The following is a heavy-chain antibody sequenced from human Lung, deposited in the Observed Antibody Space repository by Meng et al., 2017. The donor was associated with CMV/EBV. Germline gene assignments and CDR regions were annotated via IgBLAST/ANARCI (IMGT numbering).Heavy chain of an antibody. V-gene: IGHV3-23*01. D-gene: IGHD1-26*01. J-gene: IGHJ4*02. CDR1: GFTFRSCA. CDR3: AKGLSGSYFPFDY. Sequence: PSGFTFRSCAMEWVRRAPGKRLEWVSTISGSDGSTYYADSVKGRFTISRDNSKTTLYLQMHSLSAEDTAVYYCAKGLSGSYFPFDYWGQGTLVTVSS. CDR2: ISGSDGST.